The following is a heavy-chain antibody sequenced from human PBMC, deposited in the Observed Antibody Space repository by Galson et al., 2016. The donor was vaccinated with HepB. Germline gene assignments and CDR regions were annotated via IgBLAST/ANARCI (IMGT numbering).Heavy chain of an antibody. J-gene: IGHJ2*01. V-gene: IGHV4-31*03. Sequence: TLSLTCSVSGDSVSRGGHYWTWIRQHPGMGLEWIGYSYYSGGTYYNPSLKSRVSISVDTSKNHFSLEVSSVTAADTAVYFCARGRWYFDLWGRGTLVTVSS. CDR1: GDSVSRGGHY. CDR3: ARGRWYFDL. CDR2: SYYSGGT.